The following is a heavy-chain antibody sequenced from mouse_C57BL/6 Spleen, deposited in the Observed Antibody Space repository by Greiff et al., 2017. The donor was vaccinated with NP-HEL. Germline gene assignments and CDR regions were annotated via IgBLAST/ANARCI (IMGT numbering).Heavy chain of an antibody. CDR1: GYTFTDYY. CDR3: AKGPLYYGHWYFDV. Sequence: EVKLQQSGPELVKPGASVKISCKASGYTFTDYYMNWVKQSHGKSLEWIGDINPNNGGTSYNQKLKGKATLTVDKSSSTAYMELRSLTSEDSAVYYCAKGPLYYGHWYFDVWGTGTTVTVSS. D-gene: IGHD1-2*01. CDR2: INPNNGGT. V-gene: IGHV1-26*01. J-gene: IGHJ1*03.